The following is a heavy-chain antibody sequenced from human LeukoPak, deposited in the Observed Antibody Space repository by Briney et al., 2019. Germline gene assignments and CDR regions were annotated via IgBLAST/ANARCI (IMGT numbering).Heavy chain of an antibody. Sequence: GGSLRLSCAASGFTFRSYAMHWVRLAPGKGLEWVSATTGGGDRTYYADSVKGRFTISRDNSRNTLYLQMNSLRADDTAVYYCAKDRATLVVPASSPTNWFDPWGQGTLVTVSS. CDR2: TTGGGDRT. CDR3: AKDRATLVVPASSPTNWFDP. J-gene: IGHJ5*02. CDR1: GFTFRSYA. D-gene: IGHD2-2*01. V-gene: IGHV3-23*01.